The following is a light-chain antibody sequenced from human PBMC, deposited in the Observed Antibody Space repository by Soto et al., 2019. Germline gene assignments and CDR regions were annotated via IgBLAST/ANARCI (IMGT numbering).Light chain of an antibody. Sequence: QSALTQPASVSGSPGQSITISCTGTTSDVGAYNYVSWYRQRPGKAPKLMIYEVNNRPSGVSDRFSGSKSGNSASLTISGLQAEDEADYYCSSYTRSNTWVFGGGTKLTVL. J-gene: IGLJ3*02. CDR3: SSYTRSNTWV. CDR2: EVN. V-gene: IGLV2-14*01. CDR1: TSDVGAYNY.